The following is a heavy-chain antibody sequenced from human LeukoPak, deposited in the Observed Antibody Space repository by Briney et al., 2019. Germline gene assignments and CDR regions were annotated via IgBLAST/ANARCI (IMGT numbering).Heavy chain of an antibody. V-gene: IGHV4-39*07. Sequence: SETLSLTCTVSGGSISSSSYYWGWIRQPPGKGLEWIGSIYYSGSTYYNPSLKSRVTISVDTSKNQFSLKLSSVTAADTAVYYCARAQVIVPAATGGDYFDYWGQGTLVTVSS. CDR3: ARAQVIVPAATGGDYFDY. CDR2: IYYSGST. CDR1: GGSISSSSYY. J-gene: IGHJ4*02. D-gene: IGHD2-2*01.